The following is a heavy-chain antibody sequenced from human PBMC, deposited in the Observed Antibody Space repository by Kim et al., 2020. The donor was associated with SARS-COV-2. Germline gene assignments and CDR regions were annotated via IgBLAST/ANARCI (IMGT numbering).Heavy chain of an antibody. V-gene: IGHV5-51*01. CDR3: ARGRGYCTGGVCYKGWFDP. Sequence: GESLKISCKGSGYSFTSYWIGWVRQMPGKGLEWMGIIYPGDSDTRYSPSFQGQVTISADKSISTAYLQWSSLKASDTAMYYCARGRGYCTGGVCYKGWFDPWGQGTLVTVSS. CDR1: GYSFTSYW. CDR2: IYPGDSDT. D-gene: IGHD2-8*02. J-gene: IGHJ5*02.